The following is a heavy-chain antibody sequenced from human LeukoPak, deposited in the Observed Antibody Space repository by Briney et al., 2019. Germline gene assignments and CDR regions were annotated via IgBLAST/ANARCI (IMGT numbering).Heavy chain of an antibody. Sequence: ASVKVSCKASGYTFTGYYMHWVRQAPEQGLEWMGWINPNSGGTNYAQKFQGRVTMTRDTSISTAYMELSRLRSDDTAVYYCAREEYYYDSSGYFPGDYWGQGTLVTVSS. CDR3: AREEYYYDSSGYFPGDY. J-gene: IGHJ4*02. V-gene: IGHV1-2*02. D-gene: IGHD3-22*01. CDR1: GYTFTGYY. CDR2: INPNSGGT.